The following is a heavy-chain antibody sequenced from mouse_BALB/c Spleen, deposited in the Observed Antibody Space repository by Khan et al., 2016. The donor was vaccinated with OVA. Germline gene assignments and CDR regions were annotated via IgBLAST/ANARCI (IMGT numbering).Heavy chain of an antibody. V-gene: IGHV4-2*02. CDR1: GFDFRRYW. D-gene: IGHD2-14*01. J-gene: IGHJ3*01. Sequence: DVQLLESGGSLVQPGGSLILSCAASGFDFRRYWMSWARPAPGNGQEWIGEINPGSRTINYTPSLMDKFLISRANAKNTLYLQMRKVRSEDTALYYCARLERYGQFANWGQGTLVTVSA. CDR3: ARLERYGQFAN. CDR2: INPGSRTI.